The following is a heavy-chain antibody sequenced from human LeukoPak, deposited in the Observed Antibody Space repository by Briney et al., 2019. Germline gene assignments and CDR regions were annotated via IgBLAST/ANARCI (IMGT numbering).Heavy chain of an antibody. Sequence: GASVKVSCKASGYTFTGYFMHWVRQAPGQGLEWMGWINPNSGGTNYAQKFQGRVTTTRDTSISTAYMELSRLTSDDTAVYYCTRDVPGYSSDFDFWGQGTLVTVSS. CDR1: GYTFTGYF. J-gene: IGHJ4*02. CDR2: INPNSGGT. V-gene: IGHV1-2*02. CDR3: TRDVPGYSSDFDF. D-gene: IGHD6-19*01.